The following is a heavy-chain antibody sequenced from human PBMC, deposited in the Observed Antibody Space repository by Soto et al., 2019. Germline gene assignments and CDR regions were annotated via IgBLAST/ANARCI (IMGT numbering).Heavy chain of an antibody. Sequence: GGSLRLSCAASGFTVSSNYMSWVRQAPGKGLEWVSVIYAGGNTHYADSVEGRFTISRDNSNNMLYLQMNSLRAEDTAVYYCVREKVTMIVGFYYFDYWGQGTRVTVSS. CDR2: IYAGGNT. CDR1: GFTVSSNY. CDR3: VREKVTMIVGFYYFDY. J-gene: IGHJ4*02. V-gene: IGHV3-66*01. D-gene: IGHD3-22*01.